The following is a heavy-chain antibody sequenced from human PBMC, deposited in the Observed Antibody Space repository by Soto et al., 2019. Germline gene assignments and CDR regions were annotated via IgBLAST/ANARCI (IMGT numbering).Heavy chain of an antibody. CDR2: IIPIIGIA. V-gene: IGHV1-69*02. J-gene: IGHJ4*02. CDR1: GGTFSSYT. Sequence: QVQLVQSGAEVKKPGSSVKVSCKASGGTFSSYTISWVRQAPGQGLEWMGRIIPIIGIANYAQKFQGRVTITADNSTSTAYMELSSLSSEDTAVYFCAIIGYYYDYWGQGTLVNVFS. D-gene: IGHD3-10*01. CDR3: AIIGYYYDY.